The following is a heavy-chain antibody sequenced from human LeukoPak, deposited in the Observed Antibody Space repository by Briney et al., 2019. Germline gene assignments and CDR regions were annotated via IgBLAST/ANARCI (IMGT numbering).Heavy chain of an antibody. CDR3: AKGGSSSWYFFDD. CDR1: GFTFSNYA. Sequence: GGSLGLSCAASGFTFSNYAMSWVRQAPGKGLRWVAGISASGGSTYYADSVKGRFTISRDNSQNSLYLQMNSLRAEDTAVYYCAKGGSSSWYFFDDWGQGTLVTVSS. CDR2: ISASGGST. V-gene: IGHV3-23*01. J-gene: IGHJ4*02. D-gene: IGHD6-13*01.